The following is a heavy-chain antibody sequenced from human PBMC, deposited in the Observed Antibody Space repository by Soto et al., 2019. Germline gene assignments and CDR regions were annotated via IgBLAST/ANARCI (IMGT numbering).Heavy chain of an antibody. CDR3: ARVVVVVPAAQPSTFDY. CDR2: IYYSGST. V-gene: IGHV4-39*01. Sequence: SETLSLTCTVSGGSISSSSYYWGWIRQPPGKGLEWIGSIYYSGSTYYNPSLKSRVTISVDTSKNQFSLKLSSVTAADTAVYYCARVVVVVPAAQPSTFDYWGQGILVTVSS. CDR1: GGSISSSSYY. J-gene: IGHJ4*02. D-gene: IGHD2-2*01.